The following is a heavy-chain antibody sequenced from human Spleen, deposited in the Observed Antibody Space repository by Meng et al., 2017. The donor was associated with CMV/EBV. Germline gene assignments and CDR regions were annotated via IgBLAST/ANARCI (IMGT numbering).Heavy chain of an antibody. Sequence: ASVKVSCKTSGYIFMAYGISWVRQAPGQGLEWMGWISGSSGKTNYTQKFQGRVTLTGDTSINTAYMELSRLKSDDTAVVFCARLFHTSLGTNYYYGMDVWGQGTTVTVSS. V-gene: IGHV1-18*01. CDR3: ARLFHTSLGTNYYYGMDV. CDR2: ISGSSGKT. CDR1: GYIFMAYG. J-gene: IGHJ6*02. D-gene: IGHD3/OR15-3a*01.